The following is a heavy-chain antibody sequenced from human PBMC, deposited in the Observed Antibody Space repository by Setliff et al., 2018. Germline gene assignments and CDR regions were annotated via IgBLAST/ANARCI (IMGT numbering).Heavy chain of an antibody. CDR3: ARPTRETGYCSGGSCYSGGDFDY. CDR2: IHYSENT. D-gene: IGHD2-15*01. J-gene: IGHJ4*02. CDR1: GGSITSGRYY. Sequence: SETLSLTCTVSGGSITSGRYYWGWIRQPPGQGLEWIASIHYSENTYYNPSLKSRVTISXDTSKNQFSLKLSSVTAADTAVYYCARPTRETGYCSGGSCYSGGDFDYWGQGTLVTVSS. V-gene: IGHV4-39*01.